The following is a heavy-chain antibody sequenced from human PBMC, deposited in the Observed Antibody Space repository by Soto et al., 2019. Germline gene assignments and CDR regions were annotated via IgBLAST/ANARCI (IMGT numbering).Heavy chain of an antibody. Sequence: KPSETLSVTCTVSGASISSYSWSWIRQPAGKGLEWIGRVHGDGTTRYNPSLKSRVTTSLDTSKNQWSLRLTSVTVADTAIYYCARVRTDTSGYYHVAYDVWGQGTVVTVSS. CDR2: VHGDGTT. CDR1: GASISSYS. V-gene: IGHV4-4*07. J-gene: IGHJ3*01. CDR3: ARVRTDTSGYYHVAYDV. D-gene: IGHD3-3*01.